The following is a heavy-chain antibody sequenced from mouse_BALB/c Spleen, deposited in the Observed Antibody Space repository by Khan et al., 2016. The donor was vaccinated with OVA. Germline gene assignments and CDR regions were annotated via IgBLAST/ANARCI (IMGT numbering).Heavy chain of an antibody. CDR1: GYTFTSYW. CDR3: ANHGSSSAWLTY. Sequence: VQLQQSGAELAKPGASVKMSCKASGYTFTSYWMHWVKQRPGQGLEWIGYINPSTGYTEYNQRFKDKATLTADKSSSTAYMQLSSLTSEESAVYYCANHGSSSAWLTYWGQGTLVTVS. J-gene: IGHJ3*01. D-gene: IGHD1-1*01. V-gene: IGHV1-7*01. CDR2: INPSTGYT.